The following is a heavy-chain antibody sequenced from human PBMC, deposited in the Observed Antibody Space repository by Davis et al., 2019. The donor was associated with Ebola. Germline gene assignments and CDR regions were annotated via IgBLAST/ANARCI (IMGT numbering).Heavy chain of an antibody. V-gene: IGHV4-61*08. CDR1: GASVSSGAYY. CDR2: LYYSGFT. D-gene: IGHD1-14*01. CDR3: GRETVWPGEIDP. Sequence: SETLSLTCAVSGASVSSGAYYWSWIRQPPGKGLEWIGSLYYSGFTNYSPSLKSRVTTSIDTSKNEFSLKLSSVTAADTAVYYCGRETVWPGEIDPWGQGTLVTVSS. J-gene: IGHJ5*02.